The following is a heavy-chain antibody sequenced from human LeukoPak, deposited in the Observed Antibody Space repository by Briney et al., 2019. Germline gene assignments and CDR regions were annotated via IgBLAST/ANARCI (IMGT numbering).Heavy chain of an antibody. D-gene: IGHD3-22*01. CDR1: GGSFSGYY. CDR2: IYYSGST. Sequence: SETLSLTCAVYGGSFSGYYWSWIRQPPGKGLEWIGYIYYSGSTNYNPSLKSRVTISVDTSKNQFSLKLSSVTAADTAVYYCAREGYYDSSGWFDPGGQGTLVTVSS. CDR3: AREGYYDSSGWFDP. V-gene: IGHV4-59*01. J-gene: IGHJ5*02.